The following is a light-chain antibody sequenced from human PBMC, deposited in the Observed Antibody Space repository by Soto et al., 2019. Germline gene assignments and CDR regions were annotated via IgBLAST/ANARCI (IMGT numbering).Light chain of an antibody. V-gene: IGKV1-5*01. J-gene: IGKJ4*01. CDR1: QSVSTW. CDR2: DAS. Sequence: DIQMTQSPSTLSASVGDRVTITCRASQSVSTWLAWYQQKPGKAPKLLIYDASTLQSGVPSRFSGSGSGTEFTLTISSLQPDDSATYYCQQYSSYSLTFGGGTKVEIK. CDR3: QQYSSYSLT.